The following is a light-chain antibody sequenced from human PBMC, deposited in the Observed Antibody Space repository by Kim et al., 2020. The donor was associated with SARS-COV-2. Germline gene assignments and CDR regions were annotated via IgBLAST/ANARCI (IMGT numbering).Light chain of an antibody. V-gene: IGLV1-44*01. Sequence: GQRVSMSCSGSSSNIGRSTANWYQSLPGTAPTLLIYSNNQRPSGVPDRFSGSKSGTSASLAISGRQSEDEADYYCAAWDDSLNGPVFGGGTQLTVL. CDR3: AAWDDSLNGPV. CDR2: SNN. CDR1: SSNIGRST. J-gene: IGLJ2*01.